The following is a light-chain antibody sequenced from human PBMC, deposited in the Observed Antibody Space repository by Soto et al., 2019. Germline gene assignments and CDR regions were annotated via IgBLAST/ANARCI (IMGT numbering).Light chain of an antibody. V-gene: IGLV2-14*01. CDR2: DFS. J-gene: IGLJ1*01. CDR3: TSYTSDSTYV. Sequence: QSALTQPASVSGSPGQSITISCTGTSTHVVRYNYVSWYQQHPGRAPKLMVYDFSNRPSWVSNRFSGSKSGITASLTISGLQAEDEADYCCTSYTSDSTYVFGTGTKAPS. CDR1: STHVVRYNY.